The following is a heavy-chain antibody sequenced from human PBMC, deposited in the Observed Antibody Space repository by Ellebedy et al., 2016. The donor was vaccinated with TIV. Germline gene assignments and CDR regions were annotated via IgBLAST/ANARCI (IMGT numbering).Heavy chain of an antibody. V-gene: IGHV4-39*07. D-gene: IGHD6-13*01. CDR2: IYYSGST. Sequence: MPSETLSLTCTVSGGSISSSSYYWGWIRQPPGKGLEWIGSIYYSGSTYYNPSLKSRVTISVDTSKNQFSLKLSSVTAADTAVYYCASSRGSSSWYAFWGQGTLVTVSS. CDR3: ASSRGSSSWYAF. CDR1: GGSISSSSYY. J-gene: IGHJ4*02.